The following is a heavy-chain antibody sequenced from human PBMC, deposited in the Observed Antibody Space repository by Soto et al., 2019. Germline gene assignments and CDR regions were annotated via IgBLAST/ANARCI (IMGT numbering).Heavy chain of an antibody. D-gene: IGHD3-22*01. V-gene: IGHV4-30-4*01. CDR3: ARDGDYYDSSSSYVSRFDP. CDR2: IYYGGST. Sequence: SETLYLTCTVSASSIRSGDYYLRWLRQPPGKGLEWIGYIYYGGSTYYNPSLKSRVSISVDTSKNQFSLKLDSVTAADTAVYYCARDGDYYDSSSSYVSRFDPWGQGTLVTVSS. CDR1: ASSIRSGDYY. J-gene: IGHJ5*02.